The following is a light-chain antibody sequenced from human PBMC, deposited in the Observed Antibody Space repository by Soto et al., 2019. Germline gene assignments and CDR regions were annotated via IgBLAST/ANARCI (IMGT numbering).Light chain of an antibody. CDR3: QQYKSYSQFS. CDR2: DAS. J-gene: IGKJ2*03. CDR1: QSISSW. Sequence: DVQMTQSPSTLSASVGDRVTITCRASQSISSWLAWYKQKPGRAPNLLIYDASTLQSGVSSRFSGSGSGTEFTLTINRLQPDHFATYYCQQYKSYSQFSFGQGTKLVIK. V-gene: IGKV1-5*01.